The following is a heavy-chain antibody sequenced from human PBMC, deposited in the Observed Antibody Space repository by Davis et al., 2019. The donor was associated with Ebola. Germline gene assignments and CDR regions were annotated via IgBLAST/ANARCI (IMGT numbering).Heavy chain of an antibody. D-gene: IGHD4/OR15-4a*01. J-gene: IGHJ2*01. V-gene: IGHV3-30*02. CDR3: AKDKTMATQYWYFDL. Sequence: DSVKGRFTISRDNSKNTFYLQMNSLRAEDTALYYCAKDKTMATQYWYFDLWGRGTLVTVSS.